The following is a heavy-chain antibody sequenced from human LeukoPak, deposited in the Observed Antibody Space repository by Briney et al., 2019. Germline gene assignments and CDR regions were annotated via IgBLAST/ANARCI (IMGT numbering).Heavy chain of an antibody. D-gene: IGHD5-24*01. J-gene: IGHJ4*02. V-gene: IGHV4-34*01. Sequence: SETLSLTCDVYGGSCDDYYCSWIRQPPGKGLEWIGEIHPSEGFYYNSSLVSRVTISIDPSKTHFPLRLASVTAADTAFYYCARGRDRSKAGDHWGQGSLVTVSS. CDR2: IHPSEGF. CDR1: GGSCDDYY. CDR3: ARGRDRSKAGDH.